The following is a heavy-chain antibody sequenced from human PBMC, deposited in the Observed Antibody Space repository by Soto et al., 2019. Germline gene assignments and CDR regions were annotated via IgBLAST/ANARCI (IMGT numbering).Heavy chain of an antibody. CDR2: SNMDGSST. D-gene: IGHD2-2*01. CDR3: ARGPRGLYQHDY. V-gene: IGHV3-74*01. CDR1: GFTFSGDW. Sequence: EVQLVESGGGLVQPGGSLRLSCAASGFTFSGDWMHWVRQAAGKGLVWVSRSNMDGSSTNYADSVKGRFTISRDNAKNTLYLQMNSLRVDDTAVYYCARGPRGLYQHDYWGKGALVTVSS. J-gene: IGHJ4*02.